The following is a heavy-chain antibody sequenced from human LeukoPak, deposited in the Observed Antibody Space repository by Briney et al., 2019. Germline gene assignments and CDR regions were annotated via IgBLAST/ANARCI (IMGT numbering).Heavy chain of an antibody. V-gene: IGHV4-59*01. CDR1: GGSISRYY. J-gene: IGHJ4*02. CDR3: ARAREVVGAREFDY. Sequence: PSETLSLTCTVSGGSISRYYWSWIRQPPGKGLEWIGYIYYSGSTNYNPSLKSRVTISVDTSKNQFSLKLSSVTAADTAVYYCARAREVVGAREFDYWGQGTLVTVSS. CDR2: IYYSGST. D-gene: IGHD2-15*01.